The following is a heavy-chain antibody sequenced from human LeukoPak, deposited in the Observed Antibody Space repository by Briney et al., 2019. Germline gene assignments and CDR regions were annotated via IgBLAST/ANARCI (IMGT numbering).Heavy chain of an antibody. D-gene: IGHD3-10*01. CDR3: AFHRYDSGSYSIFDF. V-gene: IGHV3-21*01. CDR2: VSRSGNYI. CDR1: GFTFSSYN. J-gene: IGHJ4*02. Sequence: GGSLRLSCAASGFTFSSYNMNWVRQAPGKGLEWVSSVSRSGNYIYYADSVRGRFTISRDNAKNSLYLQMYSLRAEDTAVYYCAFHRYDSGSYSIFDFWGQGTLVTVSS.